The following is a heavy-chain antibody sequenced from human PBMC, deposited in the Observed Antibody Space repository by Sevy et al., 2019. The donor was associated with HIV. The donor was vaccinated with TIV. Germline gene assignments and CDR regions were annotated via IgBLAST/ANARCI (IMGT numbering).Heavy chain of an antibody. Sequence: GGSLRLSCAASGFKFGDYAMHWVRQPPGKGLEWVSGISWNSGDVDYAASVKGRFTISRDNTKNSLYQQMNSLRAEDMALYYCAKDMAGECGNSTSCFTMDNWGQGTLVTVSS. CDR1: GFKFGDYA. J-gene: IGHJ4*02. D-gene: IGHD2-2*02. V-gene: IGHV3-9*03. CDR2: ISWNSGDV. CDR3: AKDMAGECGNSTSCFTMDN.